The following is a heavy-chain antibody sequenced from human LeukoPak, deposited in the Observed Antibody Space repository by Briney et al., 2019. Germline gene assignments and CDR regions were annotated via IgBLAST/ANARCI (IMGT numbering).Heavy chain of an antibody. CDR1: GYTFTNYA. D-gene: IGHD3-10*01. V-gene: IGHV1-18*01. Sequence: ASVKVSCKASGYTFTNYAMNRVRQAPGQGLEWMGWISAYNGNTELAQKFQGRVTLATDASTSTAYVELRSLTSDDTAVYFCARGGSRSRRGDDAFDIWGQGTMVTVSS. J-gene: IGHJ3*02. CDR3: ARGGSRSRRGDDAFDI. CDR2: ISAYNGNT.